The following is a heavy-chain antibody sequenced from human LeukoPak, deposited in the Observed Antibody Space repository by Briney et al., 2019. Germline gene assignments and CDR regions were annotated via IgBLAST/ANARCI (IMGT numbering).Heavy chain of an antibody. D-gene: IGHD6-19*01. V-gene: IGHV1-2*02. CDR2: IDPYIAGT. J-gene: IGHJ4*02. Sequence: SLKVSCTLSGYTFTGDYMHCGRQAPGQRLRWLGWIDPYIAGTNYAQKFQGTLTMTRDTSISTAYMERSRLRSDVPAVYYCARSPHASLIAVASTPETPTHQPYWGQGTLVTVPS. CDR1: GYTFTGDY. CDR3: ARSPHASLIAVASTPETPTHQPY.